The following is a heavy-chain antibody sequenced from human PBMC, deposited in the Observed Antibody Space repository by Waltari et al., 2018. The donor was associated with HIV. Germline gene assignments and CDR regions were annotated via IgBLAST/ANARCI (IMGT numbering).Heavy chain of an antibody. J-gene: IGHJ6*02. CDR1: GYTFTYRY. Sequence: QMQLVQSGAEVKKTGSSVKVSCKASGYTFTYRYLHWVRQAPGQALEWMGWITPFNGNTNDAQKFQDRVTITRDRSMSTAYMELSSLRFEDTAMYYCARSRDYGSGKDYDMDVWCQGTTVTVSS. D-gene: IGHD3-10*01. CDR3: ARSRDYGSGKDYDMDV. V-gene: IGHV1-45*02. CDR2: ITPFNGNT.